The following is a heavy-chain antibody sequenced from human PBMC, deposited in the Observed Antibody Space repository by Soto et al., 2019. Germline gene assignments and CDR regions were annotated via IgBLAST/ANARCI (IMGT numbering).Heavy chain of an antibody. J-gene: IGHJ5*02. CDR1: GFTFSSYA. D-gene: IGHD2-15*01. CDR3: AKGDLSPQGWPMWSWFDP. V-gene: IGHV3-23*01. CDR2: ISGSGGST. Sequence: HPGGSLRLSCAASGFTFSSYAMSWVRQAPGKGLEWVSAISGSGGSTYYADSVKGRFTISRDNSKNTLYLQMNSLRAEDTAVYYCAKGDLSPQGWPMWSWFDPWGQGTLVTVSS.